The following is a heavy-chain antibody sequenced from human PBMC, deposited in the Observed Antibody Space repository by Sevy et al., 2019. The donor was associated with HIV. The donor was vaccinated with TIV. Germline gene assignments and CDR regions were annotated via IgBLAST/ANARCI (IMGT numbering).Heavy chain of an antibody. V-gene: IGHV3-11*01. J-gene: IGHJ4*02. Sequence: GGSLRLSCAVSGLNVSDYFMAWIRQAPGRGPEWVSYISSNGTIIYYRDSVKGRFTISRDNAKNSLYLQMNSLRPEDTAMYYCARDRASGSFYSLYFDYWGQGTLVTVSS. CDR3: ARDRASGSFYSLYFDY. CDR1: GLNVSDYF. D-gene: IGHD3-10*01. CDR2: ISSNGTII.